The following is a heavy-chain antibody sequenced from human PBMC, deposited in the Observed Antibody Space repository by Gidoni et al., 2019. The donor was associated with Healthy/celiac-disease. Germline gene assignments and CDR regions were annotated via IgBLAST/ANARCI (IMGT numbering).Heavy chain of an antibody. Sequence: QLQLQESGPGLVKPSDTLSLTFTVSGGPISRSSYYWGWIRQPPGKGLEWIGSIYYSGSTYHNPSLKSRVTISVDTSKNQFSLKLSSVTAADTAVYYCARQNDYGDYGWFDPWGQGTLVTVSS. V-gene: IGHV4-39*01. CDR2: IYYSGST. J-gene: IGHJ5*02. CDR3: ARQNDYGDYGWFDP. D-gene: IGHD4-17*01. CDR1: GGPISRSSYY.